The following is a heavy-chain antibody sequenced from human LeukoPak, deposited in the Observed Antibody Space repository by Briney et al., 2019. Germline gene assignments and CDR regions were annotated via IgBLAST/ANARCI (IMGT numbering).Heavy chain of an antibody. CDR2: ISGSGGST. CDR1: GFTFSDYY. V-gene: IGHV3-23*01. J-gene: IGHJ4*02. CDR3: AKELWFGELLYRD. D-gene: IGHD3-10*01. Sequence: GGSQRLSCAASGFTFSDYYMSWIRQAPGKGLEWVSAISGSGGSTYYADSVKGRFTISRDNSKNTLYLQMNSLRAEDTAVYYCAKELWFGELLYRDWGQGTLVTVSS.